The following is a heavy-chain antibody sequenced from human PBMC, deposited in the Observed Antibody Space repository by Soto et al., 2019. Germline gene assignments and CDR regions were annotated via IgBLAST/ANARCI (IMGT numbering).Heavy chain of an antibody. D-gene: IGHD3-10*01. CDR3: ARNMVWFGDPTGFMDV. CDR2: INPSGGST. Sequence: ASVKVSCKASGYTFTSYYMHWVRQAPGQGLEWMGIINPSGGSTSYAQKFQGRVTMTRDTSTSTVYMELSSLRSEDTAVYYCARNMVWFGDPTGFMDVWGKGTMVTVSS. CDR1: GYTFTSYY. J-gene: IGHJ6*03. V-gene: IGHV1-46*03.